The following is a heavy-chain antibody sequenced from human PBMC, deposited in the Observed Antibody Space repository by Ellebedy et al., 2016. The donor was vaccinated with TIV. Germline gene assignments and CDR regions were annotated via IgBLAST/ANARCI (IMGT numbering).Heavy chain of an antibody. CDR1: GFTFKTYS. CDR2: ISSSSSTI. D-gene: IGHD6-19*01. Sequence: GESLKISCAASGFTFKTYSMNWVRQAPGKGLEWVSYISSSSSTIYQADSVRGRFTISRDNAKNSLFLQMSSLRDEDTAVFYCARDRGGWIDSWGQGTLVTVSS. V-gene: IGHV3-48*02. J-gene: IGHJ4*02. CDR3: ARDRGGWIDS.